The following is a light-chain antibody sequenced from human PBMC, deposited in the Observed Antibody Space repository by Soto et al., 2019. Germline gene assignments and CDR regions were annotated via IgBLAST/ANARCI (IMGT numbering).Light chain of an antibody. V-gene: IGKV3-20*01. CDR1: QSVSSSY. CDR3: QQYGSSSLT. J-gene: IGKJ4*01. Sequence: EIVLTQSPGTLSLSPGERATLSCRASQSVSSSYLAWYQQKPGQAPRLLIYGASSRATGIPDRFSGSGSGTDFTRTISRLEPEDFAVYYCQQYGSSSLTFGGGTKVEI. CDR2: GAS.